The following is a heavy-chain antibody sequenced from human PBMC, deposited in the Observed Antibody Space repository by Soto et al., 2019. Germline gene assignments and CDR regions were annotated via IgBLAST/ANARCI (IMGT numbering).Heavy chain of an antibody. Sequence: GESLKISCAASGFTFSSYSMNWVRQAPGKGLEWVSYISSSSSTIYYADSVKGRFTISRDNAKNSLYLQMNSLRDEDTAVYYCARSRRFSRDAFDIWGQGTMVTVSS. CDR3: ARSRRFSRDAFDI. V-gene: IGHV3-48*02. D-gene: IGHD3-3*01. J-gene: IGHJ3*02. CDR1: GFTFSSYS. CDR2: ISSSSSTI.